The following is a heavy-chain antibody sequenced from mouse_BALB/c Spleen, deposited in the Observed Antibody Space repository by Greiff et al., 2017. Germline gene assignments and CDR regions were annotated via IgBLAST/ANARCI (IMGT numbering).Heavy chain of an antibody. J-gene: IGHJ1*01. CDR1: GFTFSSYA. D-gene: IGHD2-14*01. CDR3: ASHRDPYWYFDV. Sequence: EVKLMESGGGLVKPGGSLKLSCAASGFTFSSYAMSWVRQSPEKRLAWVAEISSGGSYTYYPDTVTGRFTISRDNAKNTLYLEMSSLRSEDTAMYYCASHRDPYWYFDVWGAGTTVTVSS. CDR2: ISSGGSYT. V-gene: IGHV5-9-4*01.